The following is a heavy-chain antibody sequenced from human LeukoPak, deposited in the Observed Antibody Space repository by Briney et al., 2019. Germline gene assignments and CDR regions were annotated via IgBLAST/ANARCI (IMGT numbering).Heavy chain of an antibody. CDR2: ISYDGSNK. CDR1: GFTFSSYA. J-gene: IGHJ6*02. Sequence: PGRSLRLSCAASGFTFSSYAMHWVRQAPGKGLEWVAVISYDGSNKYYADSVKGRFTIARDNSKNTLYLQMNSLRAEDTAVYYCARENTARVYNYYYGMDVWGQGTTVTVSS. V-gene: IGHV3-30-3*01. CDR3: ARENTARVYNYYYGMDV. D-gene: IGHD5-18*01.